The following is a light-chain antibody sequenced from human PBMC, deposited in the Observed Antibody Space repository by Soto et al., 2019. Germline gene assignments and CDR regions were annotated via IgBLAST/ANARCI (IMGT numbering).Light chain of an antibody. Sequence: DIVMTQSPDSLAVSLGERATINCKSSQSVLYNSDNKNYLAWYQQKPGQPPKLLIYWASTRDSGVPDRFSGSGSGADVTLTISSLQAEDVAVYYCQQYYTTLSFGGGNKVEIK. J-gene: IGKJ4*01. CDR1: QSVLYNSDNKNY. CDR2: WAS. CDR3: QQYYTTLS. V-gene: IGKV4-1*01.